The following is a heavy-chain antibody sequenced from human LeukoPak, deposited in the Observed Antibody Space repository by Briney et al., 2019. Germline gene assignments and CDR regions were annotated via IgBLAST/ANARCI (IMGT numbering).Heavy chain of an antibody. CDR1: GLTFSSYA. CDR3: ARVQTYYYDSSGYYYDY. CDR2: ISSSGVST. J-gene: IGHJ4*02. V-gene: IGHV3-23*05. D-gene: IGHD3-22*01. Sequence: GGSLRLSCAASGLTFSSYAMSWVRQAPGKGLEWVSGISSSGVSTYYADSVKGRFTVSRDNSKNTLYLQMNSLRAEDTAVYYCARVQTYYYDSSGYYYDYWGQGTLVTVSS.